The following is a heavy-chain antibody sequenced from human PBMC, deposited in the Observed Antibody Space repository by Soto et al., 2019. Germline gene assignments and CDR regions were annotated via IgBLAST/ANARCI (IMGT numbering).Heavy chain of an antibody. CDR3: ARGTTAGAVYPAPDFDY. CDR1: GFSFSSYE. J-gene: IGHJ4*02. Sequence: GGSLRLSCAASGFSFSSYEMNWVRQAPGKGLEWVSYISSSGSTIYYADSVKGRFTISRDNAKNSLYLQMNSLRAEDTAVYYCARGTTAGAVYPAPDFDYSGQGTLVTVSS. D-gene: IGHD1-1*01. CDR2: ISSSGSTI. V-gene: IGHV3-48*03.